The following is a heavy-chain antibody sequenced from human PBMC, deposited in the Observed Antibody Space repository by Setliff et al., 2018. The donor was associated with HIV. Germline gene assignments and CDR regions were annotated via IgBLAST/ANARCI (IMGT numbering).Heavy chain of an antibody. CDR3: ARAPLSGGSFGWFDP. V-gene: IGHV4-39*02. D-gene: IGHD2-15*01. CDR1: GVSISGPIGITYY. CDR2: IHYSRGS. Sequence: SETLSLTCSVSGVSISGPIGITYYWDWLRQPPGKGLEWIGNIHYSRGSSYNASLKSRVTISLDTSKNHFSLKLSSVAAADTAVYYCARAPLSGGSFGWFDPWGQGTLVTVSS. J-gene: IGHJ5*02.